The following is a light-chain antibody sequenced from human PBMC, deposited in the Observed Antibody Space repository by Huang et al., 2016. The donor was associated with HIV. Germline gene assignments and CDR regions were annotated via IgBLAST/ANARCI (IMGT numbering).Light chain of an antibody. J-gene: IGKJ2*01. V-gene: IGKV1-NL1*01. CDR1: QGLSNS. CDR3: QHYYTTPYT. CDR2: DAS. Sequence: DIQMTQSQSSLSASVGDRVTITCRASQGLSNSLAWYQQRPGKSPKLLLYDASTLEGGVPSRFSGIGSGTDYTLTISSLQPEDFATYYCQHYYTTPYTFGQGTKLEIK.